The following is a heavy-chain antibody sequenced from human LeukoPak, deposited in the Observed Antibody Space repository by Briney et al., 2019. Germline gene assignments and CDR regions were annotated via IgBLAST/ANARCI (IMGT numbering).Heavy chain of an antibody. D-gene: IGHD3-22*01. V-gene: IGHV4-59*08. Sequence: SETLSLTCTVSGGSISSYYWRWIRQPPGKGLEWIGYIYYSGSTNCNPSLKSRVTISVDTSKNQFSLKLSSVTAADTAVYYCARHDSSGYKGNWFDPWGQGTLVTVSS. CDR3: ARHDSSGYKGNWFDP. CDR1: GGSISSYY. CDR2: IYYSGST. J-gene: IGHJ5*02.